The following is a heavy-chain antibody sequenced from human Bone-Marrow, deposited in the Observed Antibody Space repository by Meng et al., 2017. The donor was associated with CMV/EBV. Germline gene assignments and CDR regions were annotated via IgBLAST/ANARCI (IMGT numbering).Heavy chain of an antibody. D-gene: IGHD2-2*01. CDR2: INQSGST. V-gene: IGHV4-34*01. CDR1: GGSFSGYY. CDR3: ASNRIVVVPAAMDYYYYYGMDV. Sequence: SETLSLTCAVYGGSFSGYYWSWIRQPPGKGLEWIGEINQSGSTNYNPSLKSRVTISVDTSKNQFSLKLSSVTAADTAVYYCASNRIVVVPAAMDYYYYYGMDVWGQGTTVTVSS. J-gene: IGHJ6*01.